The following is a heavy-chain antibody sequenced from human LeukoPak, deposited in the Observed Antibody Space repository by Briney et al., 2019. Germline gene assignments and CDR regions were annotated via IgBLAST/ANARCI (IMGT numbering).Heavy chain of an antibody. V-gene: IGHV4-31*03. D-gene: IGHD3-10*01. CDR2: IYYSGST. Sequence: SETLSLTCTVSGVSISSGGYYWSWIRQHPGKGLEWIGYIYYSGSTYYNPSFKSRVTISVDTSKNQFSLKLSSVTAADTAVYFCARVATRGSGVFDYWGQGTLVTVSS. CDR1: GVSISSGGYY. J-gene: IGHJ4*02. CDR3: ARVATRGSGVFDY.